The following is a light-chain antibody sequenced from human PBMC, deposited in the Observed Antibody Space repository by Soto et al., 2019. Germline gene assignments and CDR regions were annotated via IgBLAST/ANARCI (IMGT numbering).Light chain of an antibody. V-gene: IGLV2-8*01. CDR1: SSDVGGYKY. CDR2: EVN. Sequence: QSALTQPPSASGSPGQSVTISCTGTSSDVGGYKYASWYQQHPGKAPKLMIFEVNKRPSGVPDRFSGSKSGNTASLTVSGLQAEVEADYYCSSYAGINNLGVFGTGTKLTVL. J-gene: IGLJ1*01. CDR3: SSYAGINNLGV.